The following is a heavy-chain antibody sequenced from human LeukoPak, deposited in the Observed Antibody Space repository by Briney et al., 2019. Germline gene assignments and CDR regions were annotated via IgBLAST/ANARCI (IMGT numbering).Heavy chain of an antibody. Sequence: SETLSLTCTVPGGSISSYYWGWIRQPPGKGLEWIGSIYYSGSTYYNPSLKSRVTISVDTFKNQFSLKLSSVTAADTAVYYCARRAVGSYYVNYWGQGTLVTVSS. CDR2: IYYSGST. CDR3: ARRAVGSYYVNY. V-gene: IGHV4-39*01. D-gene: IGHD3-10*01. CDR1: GGSISSYY. J-gene: IGHJ4*02.